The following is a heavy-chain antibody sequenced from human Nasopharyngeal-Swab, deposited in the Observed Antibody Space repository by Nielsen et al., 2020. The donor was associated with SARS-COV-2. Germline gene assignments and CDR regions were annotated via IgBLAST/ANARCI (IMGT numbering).Heavy chain of an antibody. D-gene: IGHD1-14*01. CDR1: GFSITTYG. J-gene: IGHJ4*02. Sequence: GESLKISCAASGFSITTYGMTWVRQAPGKGLEWVSGISELGSGIYHADSVRGRFSISRDTSKNTVYLQMNTVRAEDTGLYYCARGLTGHIVQWIPSPYWGQGTLVTVSS. V-gene: IGHV3-23*01. CDR3: ARGLTGHIVQWIPSPY. CDR2: ISELGSGI.